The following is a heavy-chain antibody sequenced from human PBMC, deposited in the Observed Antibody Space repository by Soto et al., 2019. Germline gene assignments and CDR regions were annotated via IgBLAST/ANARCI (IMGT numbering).Heavy chain of an antibody. V-gene: IGHV3-30*18. Sequence: GGSLRLSCAASGFTFSSYGMHWVRQAPGKGLEWVAVISYDGSNKYYADSVKGRFTISRDNSKNTLYLQMNSLRAEDTAVYYCAKSGQGAFDYWGQGTLVTVSS. J-gene: IGHJ4*02. CDR1: GFTFSSYG. CDR2: ISYDGSNK. CDR3: AKSGQGAFDY.